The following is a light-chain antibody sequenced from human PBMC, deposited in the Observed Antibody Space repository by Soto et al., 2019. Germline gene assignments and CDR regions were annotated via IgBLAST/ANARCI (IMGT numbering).Light chain of an antibody. V-gene: IGKV4-1*01. CDR1: QSVLYSSNNKNY. Sequence: DIVMTQSPDSLAVSLGERATINCKSSQSVLYSSNNKNYLAWYQQKPGQPPKLLIYWASTRESGVPDRFSGSGSGTDFTLTSSSLQVEDVAVYYCQQYYSSPPAFTFGQGTRLEIK. CDR2: WAS. CDR3: QQYYSSPPAFT. J-gene: IGKJ5*01.